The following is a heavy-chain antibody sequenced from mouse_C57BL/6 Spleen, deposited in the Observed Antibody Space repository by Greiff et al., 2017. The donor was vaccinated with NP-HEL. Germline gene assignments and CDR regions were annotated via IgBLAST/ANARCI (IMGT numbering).Heavy chain of an antibody. V-gene: IGHV1-62-2*01. CDR3: ARHEGSYGSSYFYAMDY. Sequence: QVQLKQSGAELVKPGASVKLSCKASGYTFTEYTIHWVKQRSGQGLEWIGWFYPGSGSIKYNEKFKDKATLTADKSSSTVYMELSRLTSEDSAVYFCARHEGSYGSSYFYAMDYWGQGTSVTVSS. J-gene: IGHJ4*01. CDR1: GYTFTEYT. D-gene: IGHD1-1*01. CDR2: FYPGSGSI.